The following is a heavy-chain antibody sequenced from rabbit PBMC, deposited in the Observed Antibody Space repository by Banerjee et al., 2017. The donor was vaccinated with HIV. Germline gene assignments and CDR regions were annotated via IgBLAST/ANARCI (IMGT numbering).Heavy chain of an antibody. Sequence: QEQLEESGGDLVKPGASLTLTCTASGFTISSSAWICWVRQAPGKGLDWIACINIGDGNTYYASWAKGRFTISKTSSTTVTLQMTSLTVADTATYFCVRGGLWGQGTLVTVS. V-gene: IGHV1S45*01. CDR2: INIGDGNT. CDR1: GFTISSSAW. J-gene: IGHJ4*01. CDR3: VRGGL.